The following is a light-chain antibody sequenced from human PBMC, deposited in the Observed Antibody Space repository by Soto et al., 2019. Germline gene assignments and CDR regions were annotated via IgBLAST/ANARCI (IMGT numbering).Light chain of an antibody. Sequence: EIVMTQFPATLSMSPGERATLSCRASQSISSNLAWYQQKPGQAPRLLIYGASTRTTGIPARFSGSGSGTEFTLTISSLQSEDFALYYCQHYNNWPPAWTFGQGTKVEIK. V-gene: IGKV3-15*01. CDR2: GAS. J-gene: IGKJ1*01. CDR1: QSISSN. CDR3: QHYNNWPPAWT.